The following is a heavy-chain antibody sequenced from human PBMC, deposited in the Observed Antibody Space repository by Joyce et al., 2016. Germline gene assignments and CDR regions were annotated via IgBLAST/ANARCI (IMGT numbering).Heavy chain of an antibody. CDR3: AKTHSSGLNFDY. Sequence: QVQLVQSGAEVKKPGASVKVSCKAYGYTFTSYDINWVRQATGQGLEVMGRMNPNSGNAGNARKFQGRVTMTWNTSISTAYMELSSLRSEDTAVYYCAKTHSSGLNFDYWGQGTLVTVSS. J-gene: IGHJ4*02. D-gene: IGHD6-19*01. CDR2: MNPNSGNA. V-gene: IGHV1-8*02. CDR1: GYTFTSYD.